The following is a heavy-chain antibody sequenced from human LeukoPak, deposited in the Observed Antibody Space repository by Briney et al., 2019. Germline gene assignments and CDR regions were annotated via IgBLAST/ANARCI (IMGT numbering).Heavy chain of an antibody. Sequence: PGGSLRLSCAASGFMFSSYGMSWVRQAPGKGLEWVPAISGNGATTYYADSVKGRFTISRDNSKNTLYLRMNSLRVEDTAVYYCAKDLGWGLDYWGQGTLASVSS. CDR1: GFMFSSYG. V-gene: IGHV3-23*01. J-gene: IGHJ4*02. CDR3: AKDLGWGLDY. D-gene: IGHD4-23*01. CDR2: ISGNGATT.